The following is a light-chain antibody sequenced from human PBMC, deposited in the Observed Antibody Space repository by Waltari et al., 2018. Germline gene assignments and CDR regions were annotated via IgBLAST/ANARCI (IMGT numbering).Light chain of an antibody. CDR2: DVS. CDR3: NSYTSSSTWV. CDR1: RSDVGGYTY. Sequence: QSALTQPASVSGSPGQSITISCTGTRSDVGGYTYVSWYQQHPGKAPKLMIFDVSKRPSGVSNLFSGSKSGSTASLTISGLQAEDEADFYCNSYTSSSTWVFGGGTKLTVL. V-gene: IGLV2-14*01. J-gene: IGLJ3*02.